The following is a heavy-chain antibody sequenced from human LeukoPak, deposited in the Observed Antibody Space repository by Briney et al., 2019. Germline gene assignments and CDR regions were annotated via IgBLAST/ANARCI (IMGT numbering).Heavy chain of an antibody. CDR1: GFTFSSHA. D-gene: IGHD4-17*01. J-gene: IGHJ3*02. CDR2: ISYDGSNK. V-gene: IGHV3-30*04. CDR3: ARVPYGDYGEAFDI. Sequence: SLRHSCAASGFTFSSHAMHWVRQAPGKGPENVAVISYDGSNKYYADFVKGGFTISRDNSKNTLYLQMNSLRAEDTAVHYCARVPYGDYGEAFDIWGQGTMVTGSS.